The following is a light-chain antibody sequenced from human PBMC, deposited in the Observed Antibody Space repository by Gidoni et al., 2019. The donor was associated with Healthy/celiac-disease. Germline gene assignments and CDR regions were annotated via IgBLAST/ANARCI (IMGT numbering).Light chain of an antibody. V-gene: IGKV1-39*01. CDR1: QSISSY. CDR2: AAS. J-gene: IGKJ2*01. CDR3: QQSYITPRYT. Sequence: DIQMTQSPSSLSASVGDRVTITCRASQSISSYLHWYQQKPGKAPKLLIYAASSLQSGVPSRFSGSGSGTDFTLTISSLQPEDFATYYCQQSYITPRYTFGQGTKLEIK.